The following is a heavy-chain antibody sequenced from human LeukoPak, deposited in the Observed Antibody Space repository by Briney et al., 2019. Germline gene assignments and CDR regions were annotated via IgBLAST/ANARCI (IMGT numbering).Heavy chain of an antibody. CDR1: GGSGSGYY. CDR2: INHSGST. J-gene: IGHJ4*02. CDR3: ARTRRRDGSGSYYGE. V-gene: IGHV4-34*01. D-gene: IGHD3-10*01. Sequence: SETLSLTCAVYGGSGSGYYWSWIRQPPGKGREWIGEINHSGSTNSNTSLRRRVTISLDTSQTQSTLKLSPVTVADTAVYYCARTRRRDGSGSYYGEWGQGTLVTVSS.